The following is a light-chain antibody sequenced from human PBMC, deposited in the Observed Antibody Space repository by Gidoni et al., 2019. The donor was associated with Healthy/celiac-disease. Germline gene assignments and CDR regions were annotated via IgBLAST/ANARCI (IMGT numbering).Light chain of an antibody. Sequence: DIQMTQSPSTLSASVGDRVTITCRASQSISSWLAWYHQKPGKAPKLLIYDASSLESGVPSRFSGSGSGTEFTLTISSLQPDDFATYYCQQYNSYSGTFXXXTKVEIK. CDR1: QSISSW. V-gene: IGKV1-5*01. J-gene: IGKJ1*01. CDR2: DAS. CDR3: QQYNSYSGT.